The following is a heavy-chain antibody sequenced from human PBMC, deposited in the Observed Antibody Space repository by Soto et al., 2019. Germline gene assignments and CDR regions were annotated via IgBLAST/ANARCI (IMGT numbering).Heavy chain of an antibody. D-gene: IGHD3-10*01. CDR2: FDPEDGET. V-gene: IGHV1-24*01. CDR3: ATDRSNVYYGSGVYAFDI. J-gene: IGHJ3*02. CDR1: GYTLTELS. Sequence: ASVKVSCKVSGYTLTELSMHWVRQAPGKGLEWMGGFDPEDGETIYAQKFQGRVTMTEDTSTDTAYMELSSLRSEDTAVYYCATDRSNVYYGSGVYAFDIWGQGTMVTVSS.